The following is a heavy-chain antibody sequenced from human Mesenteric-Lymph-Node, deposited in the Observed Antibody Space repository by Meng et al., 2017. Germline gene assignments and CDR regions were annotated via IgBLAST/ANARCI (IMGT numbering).Heavy chain of an antibody. Sequence: GESLKISCAASGFTFSSYEMNWVRQAPGKGLEWVSYISSSGRTIYYADSVKGRFTISRDNSKNTLYLQMNSLRAEDTAVYYCAKPPSSYDSSGYTRFDYWGQGTLVTVSS. J-gene: IGHJ4*02. V-gene: IGHV3-48*03. D-gene: IGHD3-22*01. CDR1: GFTFSSYE. CDR2: ISSSGRTI. CDR3: AKPPSSYDSSGYTRFDY.